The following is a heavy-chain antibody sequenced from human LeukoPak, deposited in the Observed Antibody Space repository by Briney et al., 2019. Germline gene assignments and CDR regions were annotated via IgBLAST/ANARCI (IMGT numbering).Heavy chain of an antibody. V-gene: IGHV4-4*02. Sequence: PSETLSLTCAVSGGSISSTDWWNWVRQPPGKGLEWIGEIYHSGSTNYNPSLKSRVTISVDKSKNQFSLKLSSVTAADTAVYYCTRRSGGLPSDYWGQGTLVTVSS. CDR3: TRRSGGLPSDY. CDR2: IYHSGST. CDR1: GGSISSTDW. J-gene: IGHJ4*02. D-gene: IGHD3-10*01.